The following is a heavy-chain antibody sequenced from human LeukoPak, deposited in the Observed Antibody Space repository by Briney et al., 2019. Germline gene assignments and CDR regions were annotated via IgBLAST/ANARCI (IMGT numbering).Heavy chain of an antibody. D-gene: IGHD6-19*01. J-gene: IGHJ4*02. V-gene: IGHV3-23*01. Sequence: PGGSLRLSCAASGFTFSSYAMSWVRQAPGKGLEWVSAISGSGGSTYYADSVKGRFTISRDNSKNTLYLQMNSLRAEDTAVYCCAKDHRSGWYFDYWGQGTLVTVSS. CDR3: AKDHRSGWYFDY. CDR2: ISGSGGST. CDR1: GFTFSSYA.